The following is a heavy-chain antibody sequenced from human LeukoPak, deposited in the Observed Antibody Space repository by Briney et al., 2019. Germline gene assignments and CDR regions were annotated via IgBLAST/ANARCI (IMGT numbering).Heavy chain of an antibody. CDR2: INHSGST. J-gene: IGHJ4*02. CDR1: GGSFSGYY. CDR3: ARAGFALAPHRGTPFDY. Sequence: SETLSLTCAVYGGSFSGYYWNWIRQPPGKGLEWIGEINHSGSTNYSPSLKSRVTISVNTSKNQFSLKLTSVTAADTAAYYCARAGFALAPHRGTPFDYWGQGTLVTVSS. V-gene: IGHV4-34*01. D-gene: IGHD6-6*01.